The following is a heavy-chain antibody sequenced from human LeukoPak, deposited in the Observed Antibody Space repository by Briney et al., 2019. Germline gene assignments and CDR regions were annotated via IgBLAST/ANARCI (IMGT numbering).Heavy chain of an antibody. V-gene: IGHV3-11*04. J-gene: IGHJ4*02. Sequence: GGSLRLSCSASGFTFSNYYMSWIRQAPGKGLEWVSYISTSGSTKYYADSVKGRFTISRDNAKNSLYLQMNSLRAEDTAVYYCARASLWFGNIFDYWGQGTLVTVSS. CDR1: GFTFSNYY. CDR2: ISTSGSTK. D-gene: IGHD3-10*01. CDR3: ARASLWFGNIFDY.